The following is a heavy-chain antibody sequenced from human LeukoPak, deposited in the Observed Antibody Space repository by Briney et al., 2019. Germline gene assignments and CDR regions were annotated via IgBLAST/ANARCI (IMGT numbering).Heavy chain of an antibody. Sequence: GASVKVSCKASGYTFTSYYMHWVRQAPGQGLEWMGIINPSGGSTSYAQKFQGRVTMTRDTSTSTVYMELSSLRSEDTAVYYCARAHYGSGSYSYYGMDVWGKGTTVTVSS. CDR3: ARAHYGSGSYSYYGMDV. J-gene: IGHJ6*04. V-gene: IGHV1-46*01. CDR2: INPSGGST. CDR1: GYTFTSYY. D-gene: IGHD3-10*01.